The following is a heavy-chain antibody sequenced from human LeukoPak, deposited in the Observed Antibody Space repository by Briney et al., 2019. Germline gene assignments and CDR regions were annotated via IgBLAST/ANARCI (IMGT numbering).Heavy chain of an antibody. J-gene: IGHJ3*02. Sequence: SETLSLTRAVSGGSISSGGYSWSWIRQPPGKGLEWIGYIYHSGSTYYNPSLKSRVTISVDRSKNQFSLKLSSVTAADTAVYYCARETSDYGDVDAFDIWGQGTMVTVSS. D-gene: IGHD4-17*01. CDR3: ARETSDYGDVDAFDI. CDR2: IYHSGST. CDR1: GGSISSGGYS. V-gene: IGHV4-30-2*01.